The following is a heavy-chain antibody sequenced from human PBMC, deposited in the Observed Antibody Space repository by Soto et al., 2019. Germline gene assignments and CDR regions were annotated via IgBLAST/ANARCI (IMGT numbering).Heavy chain of an antibody. V-gene: IGHV4-59*01. J-gene: IGHJ4*02. CDR3: SREASGFLGVH. D-gene: IGHD1-26*01. CDR1: GDSTVNYY. CDR2: LSYNGGT. Sequence: NPSETLPLTCTVSGDSTVNYYWSWIRPAPGKGPEWLGYLSYNGGTNHNPSLQGRATMSVDTAQNQGSLNLNSVTAADTAVYYCSREASGFLGVHWGQGSLVTVSS.